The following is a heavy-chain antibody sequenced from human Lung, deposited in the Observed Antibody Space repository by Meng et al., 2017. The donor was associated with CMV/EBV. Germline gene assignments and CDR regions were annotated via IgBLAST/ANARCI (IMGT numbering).Heavy chain of an antibody. D-gene: IGHD1-26*01. J-gene: IGHJ4*02. CDR2: ISDYNGNT. CDR1: GSTFTDYG. V-gene: IGHV1-18*01. Sequence: VPLVQCGGEVKKPGASVKVSCKAAGSTFTDYGITWVRQAPGQGLEWMGWISDYNGNTNYAQTLQGRLTMTTDTSTSKAYMELRSLRSDDTAVYYCARVEVGITSGDYWGQGTLVTVSS. CDR3: ARVEVGITSGDY.